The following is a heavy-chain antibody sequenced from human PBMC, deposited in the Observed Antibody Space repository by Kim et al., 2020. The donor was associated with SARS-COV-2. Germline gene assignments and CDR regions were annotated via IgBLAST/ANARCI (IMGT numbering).Heavy chain of an antibody. CDR3: ARAKKRAQLAHNFLDY. D-gene: IGHD1-20*01. CDR1: GFTFSSYA. V-gene: IGHV3-30*04. CDR2: ISYDGSNK. J-gene: IGHJ4*02. Sequence: GGSLRLSCAASGFTFSSYAMHWVRQAPGKGLEWVAVISYDGSNKYYADSVKGRFTISRDNSKNTLYLQMNSLRAEDTAVYYCARAKKRAQLAHNFLDYWGQGTPVTVSS.